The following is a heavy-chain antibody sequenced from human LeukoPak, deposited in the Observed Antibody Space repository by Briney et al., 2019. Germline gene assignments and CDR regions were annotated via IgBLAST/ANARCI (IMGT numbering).Heavy chain of an antibody. CDR2: INHSGST. D-gene: IGHD4-17*01. V-gene: IGHV4-34*01. J-gene: IGHJ4*02. CDR1: GGSFSGYY. Sequence: PSETLSLTCAVYGGSFSGYYWSWIRQPPGKGLEWIGEINHSGSTHYNPSLQSRVSMSADTSKKQFSLKLRSVTAADTAVYYCAREGIYGDYRHWGQGTLVTVSS. CDR3: AREGIYGDYRH.